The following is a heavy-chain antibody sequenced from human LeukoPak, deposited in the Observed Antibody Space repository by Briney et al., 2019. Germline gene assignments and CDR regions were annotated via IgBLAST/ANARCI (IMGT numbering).Heavy chain of an antibody. CDR1: GFTSSSYW. J-gene: IGHJ4*02. Sequence: GRSLRLSCAASGFTSSSYWMSWDRQAPGKGLEWVANIKQDGSEKYYVDSVKGRFTIPRDNAKNSLYLQMNSLRAEDTAVYYCARSDYYDSSGYLTPPDYWGQGTLVTVSS. CDR2: IKQDGSEK. V-gene: IGHV3-7*01. D-gene: IGHD3-22*01. CDR3: ARSDYYDSSGYLTPPDY.